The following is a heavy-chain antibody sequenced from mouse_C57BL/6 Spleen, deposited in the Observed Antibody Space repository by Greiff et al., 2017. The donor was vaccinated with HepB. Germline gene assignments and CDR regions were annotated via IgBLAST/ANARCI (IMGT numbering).Heavy chain of an antibody. CDR2: IDPETGGT. J-gene: IGHJ4*01. Sequence: QVQLKQSGAELVRPGASVTLSCKASGYTFTDYEMHWVKQTPVHGLEWIGAIDPETGGTAYNQKFKGKAILTADKSSSTAYMELRSLTSEDSAVYYCTRRLLWSSGAMDYWGQGTSVTVSS. CDR3: TRRLLWSSGAMDY. V-gene: IGHV1-15*01. D-gene: IGHD2-1*01. CDR1: GYTFTDYE.